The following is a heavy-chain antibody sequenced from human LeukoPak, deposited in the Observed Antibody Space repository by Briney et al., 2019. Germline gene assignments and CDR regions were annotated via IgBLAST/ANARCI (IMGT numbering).Heavy chain of an antibody. CDR3: ARGLVNSSWYYDY. D-gene: IGHD6-13*01. Sequence: TSETLSLTCTVSGGSISSHYWSWIRQPPGKGLEWIGYIHYTGSTNNNPSLKSRVTISVDTSKNQFSLKLSSVTAADTAVYYCARGLVNSSWYYDYWGQGTLVTVSS. J-gene: IGHJ4*02. V-gene: IGHV4-59*11. CDR1: GGSISSHY. CDR2: IHYTGST.